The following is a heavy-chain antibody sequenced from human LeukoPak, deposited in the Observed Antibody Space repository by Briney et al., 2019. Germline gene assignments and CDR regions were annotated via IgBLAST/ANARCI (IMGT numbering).Heavy chain of an antibody. CDR3: ARDAQDIVVVPAAMPHYYYYGMDV. CDR1: GYTFTSYG. D-gene: IGHD2-2*01. Sequence: ASVKVSCKASGYTFTSYGISWVRQAPGQGLEWMGWISAYNGNTNYAQKLQGRVTMTRDTSISTAYMELSRLRSDDTAVYYCARDAQDIVVVPAAMPHYYYYGMDVWGQGTTVTVSS. V-gene: IGHV1-18*01. J-gene: IGHJ6*02. CDR2: ISAYNGNT.